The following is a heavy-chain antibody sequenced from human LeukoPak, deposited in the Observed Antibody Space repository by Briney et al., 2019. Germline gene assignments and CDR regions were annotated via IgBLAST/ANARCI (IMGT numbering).Heavy chain of an antibody. CDR3: ASHRSGSGSYLGDAFDI. J-gene: IGHJ3*02. V-gene: IGHV3-53*01. CDR2: IYSGGST. CDR1: GFTVSSNY. Sequence: GGSLRLSCAASGFTVSSNYMSWVRQAPGKGLEWVSVIYSGGSTYYADSVKGRFTISRDNSKNTLYLQMNSLRAEDTAVYYCASHRSGSGSYLGDAFDIWGQGTMVTVSS. D-gene: IGHD3-10*01.